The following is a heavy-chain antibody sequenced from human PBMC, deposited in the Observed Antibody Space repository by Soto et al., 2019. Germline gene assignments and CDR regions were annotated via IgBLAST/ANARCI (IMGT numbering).Heavy chain of an antibody. V-gene: IGHV5-51*01. CDR2: IYPGDSDT. CDR3: ARHWLPDSYSSCWAYYMDV. Sequence: GESLKLSCKGSGYSFTSYWIGWVRQMPGKGLEWMGIIYPGDSDTRYSPSFQGQVTISADKSISTAYLQWSSLKASDTAMYYCARHWLPDSYSSCWAYYMDVWRKGTTVTVSS. CDR1: GYSFTSYW. J-gene: IGHJ6*03. D-gene: IGHD6-13*01.